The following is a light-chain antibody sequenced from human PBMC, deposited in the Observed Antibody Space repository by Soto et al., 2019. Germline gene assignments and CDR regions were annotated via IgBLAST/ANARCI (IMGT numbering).Light chain of an antibody. J-gene: IGKJ1*01. V-gene: IGKV1-5*01. CDR3: QHYGNSLWT. Sequence: DIQMTQSPSTLSASVGDRVTITCRASQSISSWLAWYQQKPGKAPKLLIYDASSLESGVPSRFSGSGSGTEFTLTISRLEPEDFAVYYCQHYGNSLWTFGQGTKVDIK. CDR2: DAS. CDR1: QSISSW.